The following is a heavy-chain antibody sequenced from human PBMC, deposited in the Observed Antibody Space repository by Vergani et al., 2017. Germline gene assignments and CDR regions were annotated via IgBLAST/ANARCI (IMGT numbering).Heavy chain of an antibody. J-gene: IGHJ3*02. V-gene: IGHV3-9*01. D-gene: IGHD6-13*01. CDR1: GFTFDDYA. Sequence: EVQLVESGGGLVQPGRSLRLSCTASGFTFDDYAMHRVRQAPGKGLEWVSGISWNSGSIIYADSVKGRFTISRDNAKNSLYLQMNSLGAEDTALYYCAKDRSSSWYFDAFDMWGLGTMVTISS. CDR3: AKDRSSSWYFDAFDM. CDR2: ISWNSGSI.